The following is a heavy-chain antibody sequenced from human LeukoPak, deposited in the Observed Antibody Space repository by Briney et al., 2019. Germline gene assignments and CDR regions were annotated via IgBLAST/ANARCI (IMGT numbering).Heavy chain of an antibody. CDR2: VYYSGST. Sequence: PSETLSLTCSVSGDSFSNYYWTWIRQPPRKGLEWIGYVYYSGSTNYNPSLKTRLHLSVDTSKNRFSLKLSSVTAADTAVYYCASSPRLTTSGFLFDSWGHGTLVTVSS. CDR3: ASSPRLTTSGFLFDS. V-gene: IGHV4-59*08. D-gene: IGHD2-2*01. J-gene: IGHJ5*01. CDR1: GDSFSNYY.